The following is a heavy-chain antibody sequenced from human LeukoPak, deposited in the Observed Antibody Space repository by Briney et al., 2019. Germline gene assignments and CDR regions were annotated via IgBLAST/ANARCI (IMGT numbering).Heavy chain of an antibody. V-gene: IGHV3-23*01. D-gene: IGHD3-9*01. CDR1: GFTFSNYA. CDR3: AKWGDYDVLTGYYDSDY. Sequence: GGSQRLSCAASGFTFSNYAMSWVRQAPGKGLEWVSAVSGRDTSTYYADSVKGRFTISRDNSKNTLYLQMNSLRAEDTAIYYCAKWGDYDVLTGYYDSDYWGQGTLVTVSS. J-gene: IGHJ4*02. CDR2: VSGRDTST.